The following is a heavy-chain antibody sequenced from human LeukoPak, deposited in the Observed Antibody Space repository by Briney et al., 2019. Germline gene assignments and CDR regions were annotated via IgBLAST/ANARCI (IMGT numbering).Heavy chain of an antibody. Sequence: PGRSLRLSCAASGFTFSSYGMHWVRQAPGKGLEWMAVIWYDGSNKYYADSVKGRFTISRDNSKNTLYLQMNSLRAEDTAVYYCARDRYYYGSGSYYLADYWGQGTLVTVCS. D-gene: IGHD3-10*01. CDR3: ARDRYYYGSGSYYLADY. J-gene: IGHJ4*02. CDR1: GFTFSSYG. V-gene: IGHV3-33*01. CDR2: IWYDGSNK.